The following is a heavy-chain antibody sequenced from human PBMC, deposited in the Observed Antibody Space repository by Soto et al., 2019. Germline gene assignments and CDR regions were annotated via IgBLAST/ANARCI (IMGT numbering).Heavy chain of an antibody. CDR3: ASGGGDYYYYYMDV. CDR1: GYTFTSYA. Sequence: ASVKVSCKASGYTFTSYAMHWVRQAPGQRLEWMGWINAGNGNTKYSQKFQGRVSITRDTSASTAYMELSSLRSEDTAVYYCASGGGDYYYYYMDVWGKGATVTVS. CDR2: INAGNGNT. V-gene: IGHV1-3*01. J-gene: IGHJ6*03. D-gene: IGHD2-15*01.